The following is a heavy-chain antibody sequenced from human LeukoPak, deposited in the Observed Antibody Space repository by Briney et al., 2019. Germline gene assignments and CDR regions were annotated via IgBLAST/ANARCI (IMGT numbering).Heavy chain of an antibody. CDR2: ISWYGANT. D-gene: IGHD3-22*01. CDR1: ECTFDEYS. J-gene: IGHJ4*02. V-gene: IGHV3-43*01. CDR3: ARDIWSWYDTSGYFDC. Sequence: GWSLTHSCPASECTFDEYSMHGVRQAPSKGVAWVSLISWYGANTSYADSVKGRFTISRDNSKDSLYLQMDSLRSEDTGLYFCARDIWSWYDTSGYFDCWGQGTRVTVSS.